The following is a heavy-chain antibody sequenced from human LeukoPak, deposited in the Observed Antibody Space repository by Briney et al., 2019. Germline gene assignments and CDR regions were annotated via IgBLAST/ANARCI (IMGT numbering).Heavy chain of an antibody. Sequence: SETLSLTCTVSGGSISSYYWSWIRQPPGKGLEWIGYIYYSGSTNYNPSLKSRVTISVDTSKNQFSLKLSSVTAADTAVYYCARGARDGYNFRYYYYYYMDVWGKGTTVTISS. J-gene: IGHJ6*03. D-gene: IGHD5-24*01. CDR1: GGSISSYY. V-gene: IGHV4-59*01. CDR2: IYYSGST. CDR3: ARGARDGYNFRYYYYYYMDV.